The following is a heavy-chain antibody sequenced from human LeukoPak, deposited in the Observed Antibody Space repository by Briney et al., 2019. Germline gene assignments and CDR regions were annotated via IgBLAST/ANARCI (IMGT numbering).Heavy chain of an antibody. CDR2: INPNSGGT. V-gene: IGHV1-2*02. CDR1: GYTFTGYY. D-gene: IGHD4-17*01. CDR3: ARVGTTVTWGGSDGMDV. J-gene: IGHJ6*02. Sequence: GASVKVSCKASGYTFTGYYMHWVRQAPGQGLEWMGWINPNSGGTNYAQKFQGRVTMTRDTSISTAYMELSRLRSDDTAVYYCARVGTTVTWGGSDGMDVWGQGTTVTVSS.